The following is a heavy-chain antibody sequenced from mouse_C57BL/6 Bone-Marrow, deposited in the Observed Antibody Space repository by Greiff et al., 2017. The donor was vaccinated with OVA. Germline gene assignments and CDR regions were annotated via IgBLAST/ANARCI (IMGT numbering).Heavy chain of an antibody. V-gene: IGHV5-12*01. CDR1: GFTFSDYY. D-gene: IGHD1-1*01. J-gene: IGHJ4*01. Sequence: EVMLVESGGGLVQPGGSLKLSCAASGFTFSDYYMYWVRQTPEKRLEWVAYISNGGGSTYYPDTVKGRFTISRDNAKNTLYLQMSRLKSEDTAMDYCARQGTVVAKAMDYWGQGTSVTVSS. CDR3: ARQGTVVAKAMDY. CDR2: ISNGGGST.